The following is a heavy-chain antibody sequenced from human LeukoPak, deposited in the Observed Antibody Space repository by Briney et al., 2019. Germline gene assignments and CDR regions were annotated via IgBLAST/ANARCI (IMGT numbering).Heavy chain of an antibody. J-gene: IGHJ5*02. CDR2: IKQDGSEK. CDR1: GFTFSSYW. D-gene: IGHD6-13*01. CDR3: MTASRSSSWPPPT. Sequence: PGRSLRLSCTTSGFTFSSYWMNWVRQAPGKGLEWVANIKQDGSEKKYVDSVKGRFTISRDNAKNSLYLQMNSLRAEDTAVYYCMTASRSSSWPPPTWGQGTLVTVSS. V-gene: IGHV3-7*01.